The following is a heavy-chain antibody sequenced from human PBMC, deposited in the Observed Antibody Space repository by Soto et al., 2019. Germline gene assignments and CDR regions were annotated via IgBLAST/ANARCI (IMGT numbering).Heavy chain of an antibody. CDR1: GFTFSTYA. V-gene: IGHV3-30-3*01. J-gene: IGHJ4*02. CDR3: ARDLSKNLVFISTRTDY. Sequence: PGGSLRLSCAASGFTFSTYAMHWVLQAPGKXLEWVAVISYDGSNKYYADSVKGRFTISRDNSKNTLSLQMNSLRADDTAVYYCARDLSKNLVFISTRTDYWGQGTPVTVSS. D-gene: IGHD3-22*01. CDR2: ISYDGSNK.